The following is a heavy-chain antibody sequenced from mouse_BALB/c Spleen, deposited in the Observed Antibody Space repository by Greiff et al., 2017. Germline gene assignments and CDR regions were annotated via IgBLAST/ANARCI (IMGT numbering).Heavy chain of an antibody. CDR1: GYTFTDYN. CDR3: ARRGNYYAMDY. Sequence: VQLKQSGPELVKSGASVKIPCKASGYTFTDYNMDWVKQSHGKSLEWIGDINPNNGGTIYNQKFKGKATLTVDKSSSTAYMELRSLTSEDTAVYYCARRGNYYAMDYWGQGTSVTVSS. CDR2: INPNNGGT. D-gene: IGHD2-1*01. V-gene: IGHV1-18*01. J-gene: IGHJ4*01.